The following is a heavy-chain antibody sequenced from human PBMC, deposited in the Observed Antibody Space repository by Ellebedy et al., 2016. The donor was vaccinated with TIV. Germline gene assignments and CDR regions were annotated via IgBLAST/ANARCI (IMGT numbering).Heavy chain of an antibody. CDR2: IFSDGGNP. CDR1: GITFSNRW. D-gene: IGHD3-10*01. V-gene: IGHV3-74*01. Sequence: GESLKISCTVSGITFSNRWMHWARQVPGKGLVWVSIIFSDGGNPNYADSVRGRFTISRANAKNTLFLQMDSLRAEDKGVYYCRSASYGSGSSLEYWGQGTLVTVSP. CDR3: RSASYGSGSSLEY. J-gene: IGHJ4*02.